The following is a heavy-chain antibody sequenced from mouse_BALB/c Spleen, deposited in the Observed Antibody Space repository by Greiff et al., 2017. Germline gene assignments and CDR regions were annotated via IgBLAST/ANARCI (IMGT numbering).Heavy chain of an antibody. J-gene: IGHJ2*01. V-gene: IGHV14-4*02. Sequence: VQLQQSGAELVRSGASVKLSCTASGFNIKDYYMHWVKQRPEQGLEWIGWIDPENGDTEYAPKFQGKATMTADTSSNTAYLQLSSLTSEDTAVYYCNPYYYGSSYFDYWGQGTTLTVSS. D-gene: IGHD1-1*01. CDR3: NPYYYGSSYFDY. CDR1: GFNIKDYY. CDR2: IDPENGDT.